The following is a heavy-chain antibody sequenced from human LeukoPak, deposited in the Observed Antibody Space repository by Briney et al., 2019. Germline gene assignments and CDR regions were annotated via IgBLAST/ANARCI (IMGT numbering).Heavy chain of an antibody. CDR1: GGSISSYY. J-gene: IGHJ6*02. CDR2: IYYSGST. V-gene: IGHV4-59*08. Sequence: SETLSLTCTVSGGSISSYYWSWIRQPPGKGLEWLGYIYYSGSTNYNPSLRSRVTISVDTSKNQFSLKLSSVTAADTAVYYCARARKDYYDSSGYYSNPYGMDVWGQGTTVTVSS. D-gene: IGHD3-22*01. CDR3: ARARKDYYDSSGYYSNPYGMDV.